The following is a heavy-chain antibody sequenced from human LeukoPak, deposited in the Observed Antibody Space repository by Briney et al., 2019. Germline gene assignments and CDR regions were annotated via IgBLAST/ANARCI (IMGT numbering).Heavy chain of an antibody. D-gene: IGHD1-26*01. CDR2: VYHGGNT. J-gene: IGHJ1*01. CDR3: ARSYSGSFLY. CDR1: GGSISSSSYY. V-gene: IGHV4-39*07. Sequence: SETPSLTCTVSGGSISSSSYYWGWIRQPPGKGLEFIGSVYHGGNTYYKASLKSRVTISLDTSKNQFSLRLSSVTAADTAVYYCARSYSGSFLYWGQGSLVTVSS.